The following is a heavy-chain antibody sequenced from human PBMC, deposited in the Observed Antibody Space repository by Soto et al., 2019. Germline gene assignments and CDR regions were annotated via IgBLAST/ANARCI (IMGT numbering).Heavy chain of an antibody. CDR2: IIPIFGTA. D-gene: IGHD4-4*01. J-gene: IGHJ4*02. CDR1: VGTFRSYA. V-gene: IGHV1-69*01. Sequence: KFSCKASVGTFRSYAISWVRHAPGQGLEWMGGIIPIFGTANYAQKFQGRVTITADESTSTAYMELSSLRSEETAVYYCARIPTGHPDEGGYWGQGTLVTVSS. CDR3: ARIPTGHPDEGGY.